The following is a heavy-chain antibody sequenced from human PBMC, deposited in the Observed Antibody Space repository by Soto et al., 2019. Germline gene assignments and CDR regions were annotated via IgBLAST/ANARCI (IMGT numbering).Heavy chain of an antibody. V-gene: IGHV3-11*01. D-gene: IGHD3-16*02. CDR3: ARETYDYIWGSYRYYYFDY. CDR1: GFTVSDYY. CDR2: ISSSGSTI. J-gene: IGHJ4*02. Sequence: AGCLELSCAASGFTVSDYYMSWNRQAPGKGLEWVSYISSSGSTICYADSVKGRFTISRDNAKNSLYLQMNSLRAEDTAVYYCARETYDYIWGSYRYYYFDYWGQGTLVTVSS.